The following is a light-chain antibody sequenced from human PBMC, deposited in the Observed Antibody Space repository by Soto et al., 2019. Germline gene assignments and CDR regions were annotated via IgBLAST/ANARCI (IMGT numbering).Light chain of an antibody. CDR2: AAS. V-gene: IGKV3-15*01. CDR1: QSISSG. CDR3: QQYNNWPPIT. J-gene: IGKJ5*01. Sequence: EIVMTQSPATLSASPGETVTLPCRASQSISSGLAWYQKKPGQAPKLLIYAASTRPTGIPARFNGSGSGTEFPLTISSLQSEDFAVYYYQQYNNWPPITFGPGTRLDIK.